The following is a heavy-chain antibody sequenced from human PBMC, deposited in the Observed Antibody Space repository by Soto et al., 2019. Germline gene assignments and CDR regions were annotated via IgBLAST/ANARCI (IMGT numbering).Heavy chain of an antibody. J-gene: IGHJ6*02. CDR2: ISAYNGNT. D-gene: IGHD3-10*01. CDR1: GYTFTSYG. CDR3: ARDNRRVYYGSGSYYHYYGMDV. V-gene: IGHV1-18*01. Sequence: GASVKVSFKASGYTFTSYGISWVRQAPGQGLEWMGWISAYNGNTNYAQKLQGRVTMTTDTSTSTAYMELRSLRSDDTAVYYCARDNRRVYYGSGSYYHYYGMDVWGQGTTVTVSS.